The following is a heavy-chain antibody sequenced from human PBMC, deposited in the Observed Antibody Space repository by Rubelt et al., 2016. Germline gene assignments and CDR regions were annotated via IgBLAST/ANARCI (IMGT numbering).Heavy chain of an antibody. D-gene: IGHD5-18*01. CDR3: AIMDTAMVEDHRYDC. CDR2: ISTSNGTT. Sequence: QVQLVQSGAEVKNPGASVRVPCKGSGYTFSSYGVTWVRQAPGHGLEWVGWISTSNGTTLYGKKVQDRVTMTTDTPATTVYMELGKLRSDDTGIYYCAIMDTAMVEDHRYDCWGQGALVVVAS. V-gene: IGHV1-18*01. J-gene: IGHJ4*02. CDR1: GYTFSSYG.